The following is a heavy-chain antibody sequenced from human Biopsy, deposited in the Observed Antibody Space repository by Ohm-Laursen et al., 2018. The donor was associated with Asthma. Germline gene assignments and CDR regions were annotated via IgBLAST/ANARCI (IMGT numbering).Heavy chain of an antibody. D-gene: IGHD2-21*01. J-gene: IGHJ4*02. CDR3: ARSFVLGIPDY. CDR2: INPNSGGT. Sequence: ASVKVSCKASGYTFRSYGVSWVRQAPGQGLEWMGRINPNSGGTNYAQKFQGRVTMTRDTSISTAYMELSRLRSDDTAVYYCARSFVLGIPDYWGQGTLVTVPS. V-gene: IGHV1-2*06. CDR1: GYTFRSYG.